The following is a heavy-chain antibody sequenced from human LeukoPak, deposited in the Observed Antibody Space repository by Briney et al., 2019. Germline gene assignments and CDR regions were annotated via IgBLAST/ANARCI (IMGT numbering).Heavy chain of an antibody. D-gene: IGHD2-2*01. V-gene: IGHV1-69*06. J-gene: IGHJ4*02. CDR1: GGTFSSYA. Sequence: SVKASCKASGGTFSSYALSWVRQAPGQGLEWMGGIIPIFGTANYAQKFQGRVTITADKSTSTAYMELSSLRSEDTAVYYCARVLVVPAAMPTNFDYWGQGTLVTVSS. CDR2: IIPIFGTA. CDR3: ARVLVVPAAMPTNFDY.